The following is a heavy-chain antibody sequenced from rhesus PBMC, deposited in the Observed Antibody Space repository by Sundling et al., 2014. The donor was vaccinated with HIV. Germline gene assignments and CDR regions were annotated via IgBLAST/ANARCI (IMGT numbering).Heavy chain of an antibody. CDR1: GGSISSNY. CDR3: ARSNPLYLDFDV. D-gene: IGHD3-3*01. V-gene: IGHV4-173*01. Sequence: QVQLQESGPGLVKPSETLSLTCAVFGGSISSNYWSWIRQPPGKGLEWIGRISGSGGNTDYNPSLKSRVTVSKDTSKNQFSLNLSSVTAADTALYYCARSNPLYLDFDVWGPGVLVTVSS. J-gene: IGHJ5-1*01. CDR2: ISGSGGNT.